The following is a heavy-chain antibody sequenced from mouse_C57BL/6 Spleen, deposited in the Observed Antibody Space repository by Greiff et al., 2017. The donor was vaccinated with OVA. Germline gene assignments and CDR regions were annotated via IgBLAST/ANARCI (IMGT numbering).Heavy chain of an antibody. CDR1: GYSFSDYN. CDR3: ARPPANWDVAWFAY. CDR2: INPYYGTT. J-gene: IGHJ3*01. Sequence: VQLKESGPELVKPGASVKISCKASGYSFSDYNMNWVKKSNGKSLEWIGVINPYYGTTSYNQKFKGKATLTVDQSSSTAYMQLNSLTSEDSAVYYCARPPANWDVAWFAYWGQGTLVTVAA. D-gene: IGHD4-1*01. V-gene: IGHV1-39*01.